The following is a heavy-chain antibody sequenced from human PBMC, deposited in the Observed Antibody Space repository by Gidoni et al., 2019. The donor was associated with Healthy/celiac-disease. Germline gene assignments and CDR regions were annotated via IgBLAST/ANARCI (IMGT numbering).Heavy chain of an antibody. Sequence: QLQLQESGPGLVKPSETLSLTCPVSCGSIRSSFYYWGWIRHPPGNGLEWIGSIYYSGSTYYNPSLKGRVPISVDTSKNQLSLKLSSVTAADTAVYDCARLDIVGATNFDYWGQGTLVTVSS. D-gene: IGHD1-26*01. CDR2: IYYSGST. CDR1: CGSIRSSFYY. CDR3: ARLDIVGATNFDY. J-gene: IGHJ4*02. V-gene: IGHV4-39*01.